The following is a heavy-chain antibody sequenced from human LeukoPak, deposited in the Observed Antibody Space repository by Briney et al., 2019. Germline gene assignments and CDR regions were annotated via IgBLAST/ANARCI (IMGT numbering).Heavy chain of an antibody. CDR2: VSGSGGTT. CDR3: AKPVDIVMSNWFDP. Sequence: GGSLRLSCAASAFTFNSYAMSWVRQAPGKGLEWVSSVSGSGGTTYYADSVKGRFTISRDNSKNTLYLQMNNVRAEDAALYYCAKPVDIVMSNWFDPWGQGTLVTVSS. CDR1: AFTFNSYA. J-gene: IGHJ5*02. V-gene: IGHV3-23*01. D-gene: IGHD5-12*01.